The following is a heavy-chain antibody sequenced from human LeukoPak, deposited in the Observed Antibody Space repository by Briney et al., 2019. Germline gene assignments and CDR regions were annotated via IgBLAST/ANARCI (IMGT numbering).Heavy chain of an antibody. CDR2: INPNSGGT. CDR3: ARLASGSYLDLDY. CDR1: GYTFTSYY. D-gene: IGHD1-26*01. Sequence: ASVKVSCKASGYTFTSYYMHWVRQAPGQGLEWMGWINPNSGGTNYAQKFQGRVTMTRDTSISTAYMELSRLRSDDTAVYYCARLASGSYLDLDYWGQGTLVTVSS. J-gene: IGHJ4*02. V-gene: IGHV1-2*02.